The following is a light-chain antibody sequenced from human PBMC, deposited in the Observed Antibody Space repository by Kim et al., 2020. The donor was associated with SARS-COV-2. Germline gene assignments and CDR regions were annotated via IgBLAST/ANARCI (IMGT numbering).Light chain of an antibody. J-gene: IGKJ1*01. CDR2: QAS. CDR3: KQYETYWT. V-gene: IGKV1-5*03. Sequence: DIQMTQSPSTLSAFVGNRVTITCRASQSVDNWLAWYQQKPGRATKLLIYQASKLASGVPSRFSGSGSGTDFTLTITNLQPDDFAIYYCKQYETYWTFGPGTKVDIK. CDR1: QSVDNW.